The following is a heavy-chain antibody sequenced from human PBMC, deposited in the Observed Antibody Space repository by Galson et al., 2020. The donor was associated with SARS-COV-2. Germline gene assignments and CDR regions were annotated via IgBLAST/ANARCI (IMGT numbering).Heavy chain of an antibody. D-gene: IGHD3-10*01. CDR2: IRYDGSKT. CDR1: GFIFSSYD. J-gene: IGHJ4*02. CDR3: GKKVGFDY. V-gene: IGHV3-30*02. Sequence: GGSLRLSCAASGFIFSSYDMHWVRQAPGKGLEWVAFIRYDGSKTYYADSVKGRFTISRDNSMNTLYLQMNSLRAEDTAVYYCGKKVGFDYWGQGTLVSVSS.